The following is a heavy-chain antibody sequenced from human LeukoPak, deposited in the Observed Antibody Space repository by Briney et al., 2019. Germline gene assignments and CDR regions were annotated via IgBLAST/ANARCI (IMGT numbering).Heavy chain of an antibody. J-gene: IGHJ4*02. CDR2: INQDGSQT. CDR3: AKCNDYDFDY. V-gene: IGHV3-7*01. CDR1: GFTFRSNW. Sequence: GGSLRLSCAASGFTFRSNWMSWVRQAPGKGLEWVAKINQDGSQTKYVDSVKGRFTISRDNAKNSLHLQMNSLRADDTAVYYCAKCNDYDFDYWGQGTLVTVSP. D-gene: IGHD4-17*01.